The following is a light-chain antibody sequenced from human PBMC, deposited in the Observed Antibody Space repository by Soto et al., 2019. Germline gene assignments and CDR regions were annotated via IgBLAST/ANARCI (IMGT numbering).Light chain of an antibody. CDR2: KAS. CDR1: QSTSTW. V-gene: IGKV1-5*03. Sequence: DIQMTQSPSTLSASVGDRVTITCRASQSTSTWLAWYQHKPGKAPNLLIYKASSLDSGGASRFSGSGAGTQYTLTISSLQPDNCQTYYCQQYGRYRTFGEGTKVEIK. CDR3: QQYGRYRT. J-gene: IGKJ1*01.